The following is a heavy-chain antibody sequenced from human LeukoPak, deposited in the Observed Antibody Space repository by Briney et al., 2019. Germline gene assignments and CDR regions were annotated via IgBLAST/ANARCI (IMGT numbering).Heavy chain of an antibody. Sequence: SETLSLTCTVSGGSISGYYWSWIRQPPGKGLEWIGEINHSGSTNYNPSLKSRVTISVDTSKNQFSLKLSSVTAADTAVYYCARFVVVPYGMDVWGQGTTVTVSS. D-gene: IGHD2-2*01. CDR3: ARFVVVPYGMDV. CDR1: GGSISGYY. CDR2: INHSGST. V-gene: IGHV4-34*01. J-gene: IGHJ6*02.